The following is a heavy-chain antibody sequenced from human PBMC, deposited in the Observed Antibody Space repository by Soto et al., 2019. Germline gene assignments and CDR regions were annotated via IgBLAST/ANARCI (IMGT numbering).Heavy chain of an antibody. Sequence: PGGSLRLSCAASGFTFSSYSMNWVRQAPGKGLEWVSSISSSSSYIYYADSVKGRFTISRDNAKNSLYLQMNSLRAEDTAVYYCARDRIPRYYDFWSGYYSPGYWYFDLWGRGTLVTVSS. CDR3: ARDRIPRYYDFWSGYYSPGYWYFDL. V-gene: IGHV3-21*01. J-gene: IGHJ2*01. CDR2: ISSSSSYI. CDR1: GFTFSSYS. D-gene: IGHD3-3*01.